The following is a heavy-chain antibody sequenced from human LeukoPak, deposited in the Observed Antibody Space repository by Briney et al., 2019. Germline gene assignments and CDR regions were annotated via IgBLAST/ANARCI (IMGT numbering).Heavy chain of an antibody. J-gene: IGHJ4*02. CDR3: ARGRRAVAGIGDFDY. CDR2: MNPNSGNT. CDR1: GYTFTSYD. Sequence: ASVKVSCKASGYTFTSYDMNWVRQATGQGLEWMGWMNPNSGNTGYAQKFQGRVTMTRNTSISTAYMELSSLRSEDTAVYYCARGRRAVAGIGDFDYWGQRTLVTVSS. D-gene: IGHD6-19*01. V-gene: IGHV1-8*01.